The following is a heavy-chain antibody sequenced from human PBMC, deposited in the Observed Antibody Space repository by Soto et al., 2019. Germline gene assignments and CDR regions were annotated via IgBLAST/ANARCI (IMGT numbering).Heavy chain of an antibody. J-gene: IGHJ4*02. CDR3: AKDVIRGQQLVLGYFDY. V-gene: IGHV3-23*01. D-gene: IGHD6-13*01. CDR2: ISGSGGST. Sequence: GGSLRLSCAASGFTFSSYAMSWVRQAPGKGLEWVSAISGSGGSTYYADSVKGRFTISRDNSKNTLYLQMNSLRAEDTAVYYCAKDVIRGQQLVLGYFDYWGQGTLVTV. CDR1: GFTFSSYA.